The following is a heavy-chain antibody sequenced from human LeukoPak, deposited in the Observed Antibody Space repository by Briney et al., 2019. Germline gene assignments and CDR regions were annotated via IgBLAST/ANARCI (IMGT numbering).Heavy chain of an antibody. J-gene: IGHJ4*02. CDR3: ARDWSSSSWEEDFDY. V-gene: IGHV1-69*04. Sequence: ASVKVSCKASGGTFSSYAISWVRQTPGQGREWMGRIIPILGIANYAQKFQGRVTITADKSTSTAYMELSSLRSEDTAVYYCARDWSSSSWEEDFDYWGQGTLVTVSS. CDR2: IIPILGIA. CDR1: GGTFSSYA. D-gene: IGHD6-13*01.